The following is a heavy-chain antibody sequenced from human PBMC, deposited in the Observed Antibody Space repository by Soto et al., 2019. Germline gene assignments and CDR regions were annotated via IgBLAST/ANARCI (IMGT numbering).Heavy chain of an antibody. CDR3: ARVNAWKFDY. V-gene: IGHV4-59*01. D-gene: IGHD1-1*01. CDR2: IYYSGST. CDR1: GGSISSYY. Sequence: QVQLQESGPGLVKPSETLSLTCTVSGGSISSYYWSWIRQPPGKGLEWIGYIYYSGSTNYNPSLKSRVTISVDTSKNQFSLKLSSVTAPDTAVYYCARVNAWKFDYWGQGTLVTVSS. J-gene: IGHJ4*02.